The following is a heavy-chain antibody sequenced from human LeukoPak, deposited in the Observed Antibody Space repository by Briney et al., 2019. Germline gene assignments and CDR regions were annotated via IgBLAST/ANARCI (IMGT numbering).Heavy chain of an antibody. D-gene: IGHD3-3*01. V-gene: IGHV3-23*01. Sequence: GGSLRLSCAASGFTFSSYAMSWVRQAPGKGLEWVSAISGSGGSTYYADSVKGRFTISRDNSKNTLYLQMNSLRAEDTAVYYCAKDGVDFWSGYYNPFDYWGQGTLVTVSS. J-gene: IGHJ4*02. CDR1: GFTFSSYA. CDR3: AKDGVDFWSGYYNPFDY. CDR2: ISGSGGST.